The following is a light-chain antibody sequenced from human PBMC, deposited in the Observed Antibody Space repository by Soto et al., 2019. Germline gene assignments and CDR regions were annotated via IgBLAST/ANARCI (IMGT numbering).Light chain of an antibody. Sequence: DIQMTQSPPTLSASVGDRVTITCRASQSIRHYLAWYQQMPGKAPKLLIYSASTLQSGVPSRFSGSGSGTEFTLTISSLQPDDFGTYFCQHHNSYYQTFGQGTKVEIK. V-gene: IGKV1-5*01. CDR3: QHHNSYYQT. CDR1: QSIRHY. J-gene: IGKJ1*01. CDR2: SAS.